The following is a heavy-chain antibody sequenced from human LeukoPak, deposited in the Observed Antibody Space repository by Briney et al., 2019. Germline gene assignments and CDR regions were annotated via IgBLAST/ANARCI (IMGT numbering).Heavy chain of an antibody. CDR1: GFTFSSYA. D-gene: IGHD1-26*01. V-gene: IGHV3-23*01. Sequence: GGSLRLSCAASGFTFSSYAMSWVRQAPGKGLEWVSAISGSGGSTYYADSVKGRFTISRDNSKNTLYLQMNSLRAEDTAVYYCAKTGDSSTYYYGMDVWGQGTTVTVSS. CDR2: ISGSGGST. J-gene: IGHJ6*02. CDR3: AKTGDSSTYYYGMDV.